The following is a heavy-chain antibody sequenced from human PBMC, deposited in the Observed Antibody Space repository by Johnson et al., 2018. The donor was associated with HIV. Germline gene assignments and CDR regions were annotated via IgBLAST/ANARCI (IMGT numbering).Heavy chain of an antibody. Sequence: VQLVESGGGLVKPGGSLRLSCAASGFIFSDYYMNWIRQAPGKGLEWVSYISSSGSTIYYADSVKGRFTIYRDNAKNSLYLKMNSLRDEDTAVYYCARYLTEKTPNAFDIWGQGTMVTVSS. CDR2: ISSSGSTI. CDR3: ARYLTEKTPNAFDI. V-gene: IGHV3-11*04. CDR1: GFIFSDYY. D-gene: IGHD2-15*01. J-gene: IGHJ3*02.